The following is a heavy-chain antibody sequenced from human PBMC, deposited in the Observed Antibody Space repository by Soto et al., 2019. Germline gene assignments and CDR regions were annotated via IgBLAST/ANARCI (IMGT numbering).Heavy chain of an antibody. CDR1: RFTFSSYS. J-gene: IGHJ5*02. CDR3: AKLSRNIKNWVDP. Sequence: EVQLLESGGGLVQPGGSMRLSCAVSRFTFSSYSFSWVRQPPGKGLEWIARISVSGDSTHYADSVRGRFTVSRDNSKSTLYLQLNNLRAEETAVYYCAKLSRNIKNWVDPWGQGTLVTVSS. CDR2: ISVSGDST. V-gene: IGHV3-23*01.